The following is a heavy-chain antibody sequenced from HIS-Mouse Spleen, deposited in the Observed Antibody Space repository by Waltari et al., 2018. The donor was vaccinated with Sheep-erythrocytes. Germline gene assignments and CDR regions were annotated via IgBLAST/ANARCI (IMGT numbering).Heavy chain of an antibody. J-gene: IGHJ4*02. V-gene: IGHV1-69*04. Sequence: QVQLVQSGAEVKKPGSSVQVSCKASGGPFRSYAISWVRQAPGQGLEWMGRIIPILGIANYAQKFQGRVTITADKSTSTAYMELSSLRSEDTAVYYCAQTGATTPHFDYWGQGTLVTVSS. CDR1: GGPFRSYA. CDR3: AQTGATTPHFDY. D-gene: IGHD1-26*01. CDR2: IIPILGIA.